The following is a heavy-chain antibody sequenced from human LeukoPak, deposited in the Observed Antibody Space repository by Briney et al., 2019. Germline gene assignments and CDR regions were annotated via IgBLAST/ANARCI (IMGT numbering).Heavy chain of an antibody. CDR2: MNPINGNT. D-gene: IGHD3-10*01. CDR1: GFTFTNYD. J-gene: IGHJ5*02. Sequence: ASVKVSCKATGFTFTNYDINGVRQATGQGLEWMGWMNPINGNTGYAQKFQSRVTMTRDTSISTAYMELRSLTSEDTAVYYCVRDGEGVAISVNYWFAPWGQGTLVTVSS. V-gene: IGHV1-8*01. CDR3: VRDGEGVAISVNYWFAP.